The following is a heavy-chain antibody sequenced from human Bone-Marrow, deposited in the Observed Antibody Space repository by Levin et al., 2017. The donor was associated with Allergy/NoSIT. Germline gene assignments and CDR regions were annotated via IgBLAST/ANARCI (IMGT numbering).Heavy chain of an antibody. V-gene: IGHV4-4*07. CDR3: ARGYGSLRWFDP. D-gene: IGHD3-10*01. J-gene: IGHJ5*02. CDR1: GGSISNYY. CDR2: ISTTGST. Sequence: KTSETLSLTCSVSGGSISNYYWSWIRQSAEKGLEWIGRISTTGSTNYNPSLQSRIALSVDTSTNQISLKVNSMTAADTAVYYCARGYGSLRWFDPWGQGTLVTVSS.